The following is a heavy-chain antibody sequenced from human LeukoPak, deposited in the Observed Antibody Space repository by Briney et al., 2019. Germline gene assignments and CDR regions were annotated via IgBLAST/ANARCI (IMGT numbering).Heavy chain of an antibody. CDR2: ISGSGGST. CDR3: AKDRDYYDSSGAPDAFDI. V-gene: IGHV3-23*01. Sequence: GGSLRLSCAASGFTFSSYTMSWVRQAPGKGLEWVSAISGSGGSTYYADSVKGRFTISRDNSKNTLYLQMNSLRAEDTAVYYCAKDRDYYDSSGAPDAFDIWGQGTMVTVSS. J-gene: IGHJ3*02. CDR1: GFTFSSYT. D-gene: IGHD3-22*01.